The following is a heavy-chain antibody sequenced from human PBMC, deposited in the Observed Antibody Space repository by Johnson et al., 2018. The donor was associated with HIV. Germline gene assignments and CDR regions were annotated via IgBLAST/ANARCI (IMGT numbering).Heavy chain of an antibody. D-gene: IGHD3-10*01. V-gene: IGHV3-74*02. Sequence: MQLVESGGVSVQPGGSLRLSCAASGFTFSSYWMHWVRQAPGKGLMWVSNIKTDGSNTNYADSVKGRFTISRDNAKNTVYLQMDSLRDEDMAVYYCARGALGSFDIWGQGTMVTVSA. CDR2: IKTDGSNT. CDR1: GFTFSSYW. CDR3: ARGALGSFDI. J-gene: IGHJ3*02.